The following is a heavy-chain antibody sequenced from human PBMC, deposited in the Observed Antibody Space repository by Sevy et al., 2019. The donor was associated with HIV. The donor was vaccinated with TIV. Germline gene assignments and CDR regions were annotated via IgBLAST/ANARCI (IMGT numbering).Heavy chain of an antibody. CDR1: GYTFTGYY. V-gene: IGHV1-2*06. J-gene: IGHJ4*02. CDR3: ARDRLLSRSSSFDY. CDR2: INPNSGGT. D-gene: IGHD6-6*01. Sequence: ASVKVSCKASGYTFTGYYMHWVRQAPGQGLEWKGRINPNSGGTNYAQKFQGRVTMTRDTSISTAYMELRRLRSDDTAVYYCARDRLLSRSSSFDYWGQGTLVTVSS.